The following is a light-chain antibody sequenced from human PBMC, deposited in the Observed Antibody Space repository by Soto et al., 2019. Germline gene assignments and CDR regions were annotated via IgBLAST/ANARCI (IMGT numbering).Light chain of an antibody. Sequence: IQVTQSPSSLSVSVGDRVSITCRTSQGIRSDLGWYQQKPGKAPKLLIYKASSLESGVPSRFSGSGSGTEFTLTISSLQPDDFATYYCQQYNSYSVTFGQGTRREIK. V-gene: IGKV1-5*03. CDR1: QGIRSD. CDR2: KAS. J-gene: IGKJ5*01. CDR3: QQYNSYSVT.